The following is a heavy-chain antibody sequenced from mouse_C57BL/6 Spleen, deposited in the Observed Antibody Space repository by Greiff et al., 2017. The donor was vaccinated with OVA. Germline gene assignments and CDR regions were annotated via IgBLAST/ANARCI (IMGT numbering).Heavy chain of an antibody. Sequence: QVTLKECGPGILQSSQTLSLTCSFSGFSLSTSGMGVSWIRQPSGKGLEWLAHIYWDDDKRYNPSLKSRLTISKDTSRNQVFLKITSVDTADTATYYCARSEATVVNNYFDYWGQGTTLTVSS. CDR3: ARSEATVVNNYFDY. V-gene: IGHV8-12*01. CDR1: GFSLSTSGMG. CDR2: IYWDDDK. J-gene: IGHJ2*01. D-gene: IGHD1-1*01.